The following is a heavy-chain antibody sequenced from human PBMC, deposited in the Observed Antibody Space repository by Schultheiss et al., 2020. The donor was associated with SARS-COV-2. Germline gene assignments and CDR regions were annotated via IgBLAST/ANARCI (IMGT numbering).Heavy chain of an antibody. V-gene: IGHV1-69*06. CDR3: ATYLYGGNSLDY. J-gene: IGHJ4*02. CDR1: GGTFSSYA. CDR2: ITPIFGPA. D-gene: IGHD4-23*01. Sequence: SVKVSCKASGGTFSSYAISWVRQAPGQGLEWMGGITPIFGPANYAQKFQGRVTITADKSTSTAYMELSSLRSEDTAVYYCATYLYGGNSLDYWGQGTLVTVSS.